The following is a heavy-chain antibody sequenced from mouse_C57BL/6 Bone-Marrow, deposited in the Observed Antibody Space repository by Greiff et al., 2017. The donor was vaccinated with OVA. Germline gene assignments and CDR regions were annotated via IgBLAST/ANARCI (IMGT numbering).Heavy chain of an antibody. Sequence: EVKVVESGGGLVQSGRSLRLSCATSGFTFSDFYMAWVRQAPGKGLEWIAASRNKANDYTTEYSASVKGRFIVSRDTSQSILYLQMNALRAEDTAIYYCARDDYDGGFAYWGQGTLVTVSA. V-gene: IGHV7-1*01. CDR2: SRNKANDYTT. CDR1: GFTFSDFY. CDR3: ARDDYDGGFAY. J-gene: IGHJ3*01. D-gene: IGHD2-4*01.